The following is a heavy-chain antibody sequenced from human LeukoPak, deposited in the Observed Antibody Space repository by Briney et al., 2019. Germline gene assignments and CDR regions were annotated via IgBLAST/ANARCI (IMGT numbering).Heavy chain of an antibody. J-gene: IGHJ4*02. CDR1: GGSFSGYY. CDR2: INHSGST. D-gene: IGHD7-27*01. CDR3: ARGPHTNWGPFYYFDY. V-gene: IGHV4-34*01. Sequence: SETLSLTCAVYGGSFSGYYWSWIRQPPGKGLEWIGEINHSGSTNYNPSLKSRVTISVDTSKNQFSLKLSSVTAADTAVYYCARGPHTNWGPFYYFDYWGQGTLVTVSS.